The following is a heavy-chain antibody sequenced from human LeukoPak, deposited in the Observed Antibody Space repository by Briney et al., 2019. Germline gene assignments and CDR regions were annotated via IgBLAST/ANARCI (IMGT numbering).Heavy chain of an antibody. D-gene: IGHD6-13*01. CDR2: IYYSGST. CDR3: ARAGSTWGINWFDP. V-gene: IGHV4-59*12. CDR1: GGSISSYY. Sequence: PSETLSLTCTVSGGSISSYYWSWIRQPPGKGLEWIGYIYYSGSTNYNPSLKSRVTMSLDTSKNQFSLKLTSVTAADTAVYYCARAGSTWGINWFDPWGQGTLVTVSS. J-gene: IGHJ5*02.